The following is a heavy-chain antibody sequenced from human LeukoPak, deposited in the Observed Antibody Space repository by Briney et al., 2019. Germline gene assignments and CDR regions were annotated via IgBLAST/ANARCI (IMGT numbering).Heavy chain of an antibody. CDR1: GFTFSSYE. Sequence: GGSLRLSCAASGFTFSSYEMNWVRQAPGKGLEWVSYISSSGSTIYYADSVKGRFTISRDNAKNTLYLQMNSLRAEDTAVYYCARESLHWPYYYMDVWGKGTTVTVSS. V-gene: IGHV3-48*03. J-gene: IGHJ6*03. D-gene: IGHD4-11*01. CDR2: ISSSGSTI. CDR3: ARESLHWPYYYMDV.